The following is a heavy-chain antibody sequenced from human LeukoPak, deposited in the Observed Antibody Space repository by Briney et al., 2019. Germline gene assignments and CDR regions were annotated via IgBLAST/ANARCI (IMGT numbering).Heavy chain of an antibody. Sequence: SETLSLTCAVYGGSFSGYYWSWIRQPPGKGLEWIGEINHSGSTNYNPSLKSRVTISVDTSKNQFSLKLSSVTAADTAMYYCARVEGGNGWYYFDYWGQGTLVTVSS. V-gene: IGHV4-34*01. CDR3: ARVEGGNGWYYFDY. J-gene: IGHJ4*02. D-gene: IGHD6-19*01. CDR2: INHSGST. CDR1: GGSFSGYY.